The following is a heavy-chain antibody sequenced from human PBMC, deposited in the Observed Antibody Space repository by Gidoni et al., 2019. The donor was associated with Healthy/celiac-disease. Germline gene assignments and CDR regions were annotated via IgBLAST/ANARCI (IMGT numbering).Heavy chain of an antibody. D-gene: IGHD6-19*01. V-gene: IGHV3-9*01. CDR2: IIWNSGSI. CDR1: GFTFDDYA. Sequence: EVQLVESGGGLVQPGRSLRLSCAAAGFTFDDYAMHWVRQAPGKGLVWVSGIIWNSGSIGYADSVQGRFTISRDNAKNSLYLQMNSLRAEDTALYYCAKEGGIAVAATEVYWFDPWGQGTLVTVSS. J-gene: IGHJ5*02. CDR3: AKEGGIAVAATEVYWFDP.